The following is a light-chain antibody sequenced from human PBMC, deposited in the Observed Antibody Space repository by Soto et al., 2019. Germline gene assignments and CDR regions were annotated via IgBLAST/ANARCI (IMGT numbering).Light chain of an antibody. J-gene: IGKJ1*01. CDR2: NAS. Sequence: ETVLTQSPATLSLSPGDRATLSCRASESVRSYLAWYQQKPGQAPRLLIYNASTRATDIPPSFTGSGSGTEFTLTISSLQSEDIAVYYCQQYNKWPQTFGQGTKVEIK. CDR3: QQYNKWPQT. V-gene: IGKV3-15*01. CDR1: ESVRSY.